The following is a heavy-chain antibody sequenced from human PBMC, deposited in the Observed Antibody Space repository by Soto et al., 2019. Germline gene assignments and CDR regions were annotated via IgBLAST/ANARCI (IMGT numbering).Heavy chain of an antibody. CDR2: IYYSGST. Sequence: SETLSLTCTVSGGSISSYYWSWIRQPPGKGLEWIGYIYYSGSTNYNPSLKSRVTISVDTSKNQFSLKLSSVTAADTAVYYCAGQTTYYDILTGYYTRNWFDPWGQGTLVTVS. V-gene: IGHV4-59*08. D-gene: IGHD3-9*01. J-gene: IGHJ5*02. CDR3: AGQTTYYDILTGYYTRNWFDP. CDR1: GGSISSYY.